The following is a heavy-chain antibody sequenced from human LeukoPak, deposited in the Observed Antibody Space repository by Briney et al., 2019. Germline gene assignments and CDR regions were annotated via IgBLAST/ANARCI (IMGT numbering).Heavy chain of an antibody. V-gene: IGHV1-2*02. CDR1: GYTFTGYY. Sequence: ASVKVSCKASGYTFTGYYMHWVRQAPGQGLEWMGWINPNSGGTNYAQKFQGRVTMTRDTSISTAYMELSRLRSDDTAVYYCARDLSDDNWNYGTYYMDVWGKGTTVTVSS. CDR2: INPNSGGT. CDR3: ARDLSDDNWNYGTYYMDV. D-gene: IGHD1-7*01. J-gene: IGHJ6*03.